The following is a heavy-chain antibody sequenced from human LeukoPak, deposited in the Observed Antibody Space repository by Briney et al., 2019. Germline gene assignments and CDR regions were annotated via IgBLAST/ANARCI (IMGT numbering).Heavy chain of an antibody. CDR1: GFTVSSNH. V-gene: IGHV3-53*01. CDR2: IYSGGST. CDR3: ARGPAGYN. Sequence: QPGGSLRLSCAAFGFTVSSNHMSWVRQAPGKGLEWVSVIYSGGSTDYADSVKGRFTISRDNLKNTLYLQMNSLRAEDTAVYYCARGPAGYNWGQGTLVTFSS. J-gene: IGHJ4*02. D-gene: IGHD1-1*01.